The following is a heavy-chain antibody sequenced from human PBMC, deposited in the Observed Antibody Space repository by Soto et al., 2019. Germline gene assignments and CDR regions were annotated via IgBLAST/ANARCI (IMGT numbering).Heavy chain of an antibody. J-gene: IGHJ4*02. CDR1: GFTFSRYA. D-gene: IGHD3-16*02. Sequence: PGGSLRLSCAASGFTFSRYAMHWVRQAPGKGLEYVSAISSNGGSTYYGNSVKGRFTISRDNSKNTLYLQMGSLRAEDTAVYYCARGLSTLSPLDYWGQGTLVTVSS. CDR2: ISSNGGST. CDR3: ARGLSTLSPLDY. V-gene: IGHV3-64*01.